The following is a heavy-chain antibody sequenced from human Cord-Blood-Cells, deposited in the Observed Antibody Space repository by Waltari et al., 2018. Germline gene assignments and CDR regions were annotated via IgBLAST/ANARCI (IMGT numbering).Heavy chain of an antibody. V-gene: IGHV3-7*01. D-gene: IGHD4-17*01. CDR3: ARDGSYGDYDY. J-gene: IGHJ4*02. CDR1: GFTFSSYW. CDR2: IKQDGSEK. Sequence: EVQLVESGGGLVQPGGSLRLSCAASGFTFSSYWMSWVRQAPGKGLEWVANIKQDGSEKYYVDAVKGRFTSSRDNAKNSLYLQMNSLRAEDTAVYYCARDGSYGDYDYWGQGTLVTVSS.